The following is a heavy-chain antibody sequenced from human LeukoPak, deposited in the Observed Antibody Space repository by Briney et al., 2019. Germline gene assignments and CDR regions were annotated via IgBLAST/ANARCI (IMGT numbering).Heavy chain of an antibody. CDR3: ARSTCSGGSCYPHADAFDI. D-gene: IGHD2-15*01. CDR1: GFTFSSYE. V-gene: IGHV3-48*03. Sequence: GGSLRLSCAASGFTFSSYEMNWVRQAPGKGLEWVSYISSSGSTIYYADSVKGRFTISRDNAKNSLYQQMNSLRAEDTAVYYCARSTCSGGSCYPHADAFDIWGQGTMVTVSS. J-gene: IGHJ3*02. CDR2: ISSSGSTI.